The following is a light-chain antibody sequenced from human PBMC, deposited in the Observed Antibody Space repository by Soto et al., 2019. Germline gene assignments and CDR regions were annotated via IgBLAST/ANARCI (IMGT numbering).Light chain of an antibody. J-gene: IGKJ1*01. CDR2: KTS. Sequence: DIQMTQSPSTLSASVGDRVTITCRASQSISNWLAWYQQKPGKAPKILIYKTSSLESGVPSRFSGSGSGTEFTLTISSLQPDDFATYHCQQYNSYSTFGQGTKVDIK. V-gene: IGKV1-5*03. CDR1: QSISNW. CDR3: QQYNSYST.